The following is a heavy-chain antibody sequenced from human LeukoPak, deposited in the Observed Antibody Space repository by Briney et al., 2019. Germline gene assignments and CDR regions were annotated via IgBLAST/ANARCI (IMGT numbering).Heavy chain of an antibody. V-gene: IGHV4-38-2*02. Sequence: SETLSLTCTVSGYSISSGYYWGWIRQPPGKGLEWIGSIYHSGSTYYNPSLKSQVTISVDTSKNQFSLKLSSVTAADTAVYYCATLKREDHRWGQGTLVTVSS. CDR1: GYSISSGYY. D-gene: IGHD1-14*01. CDR2: IYHSGST. CDR3: ATLKREDHR. J-gene: IGHJ4*02.